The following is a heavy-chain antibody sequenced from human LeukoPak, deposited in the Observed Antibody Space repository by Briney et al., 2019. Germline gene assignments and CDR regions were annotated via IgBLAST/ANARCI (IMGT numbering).Heavy chain of an antibody. Sequence: PGGSLRLSCAASGFTVSSNYMSWVRQAPGKGLEWVSSISSSSSYIYYADSVKGRFTISRDNAKNSLYLQMNSLRAEDTAVYYCARVAEGGNSGQYYYGMDVWGQGTTVTVSS. V-gene: IGHV3-21*01. CDR2: ISSSSSYI. CDR3: ARVAEGGNSGQYYYGMDV. CDR1: GFTVSSNY. D-gene: IGHD4-23*01. J-gene: IGHJ6*02.